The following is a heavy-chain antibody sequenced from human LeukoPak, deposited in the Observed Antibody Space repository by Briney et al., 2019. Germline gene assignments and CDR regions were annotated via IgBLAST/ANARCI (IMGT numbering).Heavy chain of an antibody. CDR3: ARDPSDYGGNGYFDY. CDR2: IYTSGST. J-gene: IGHJ4*02. V-gene: IGHV4-4*07. D-gene: IGHD4-23*01. Sequence: SETLSLTCTVSGGSISSYYWSWIRQPAGKGLEWIGRIYTSGSTNYNPSLKSRVTMSVDTSKNQFSLKLSSVTAADTAAYYCARDPSDYGGNGYFDYWGQGTLVTVSS. CDR1: GGSISSYY.